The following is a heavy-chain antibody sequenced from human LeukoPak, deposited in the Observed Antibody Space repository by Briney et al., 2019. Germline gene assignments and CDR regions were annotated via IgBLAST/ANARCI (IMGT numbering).Heavy chain of an antibody. CDR3: ARGSGSYVYYFDY. CDR2: IYHSGST. Sequence: SQTLSLTCTVSGGSISSGGYYWGWIRQHPGKGLEWIGYIYHSGSTYYNPSLKSRVTISVDRSKNQFSLKLSSVTAADTAVYYCARGSGSYVYYFDYWGQGTLVTVSS. D-gene: IGHD1-26*01. V-gene: IGHV4-30-2*01. CDR1: GGSISSGGYY. J-gene: IGHJ4*02.